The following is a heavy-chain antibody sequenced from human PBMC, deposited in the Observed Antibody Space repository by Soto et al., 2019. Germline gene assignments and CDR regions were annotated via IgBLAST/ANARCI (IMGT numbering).Heavy chain of an antibody. CDR3: ARGRYGDY. CDR2: ISAHNGNT. Sequence: QVHVVQSGAEVKKPGASVKVSCKGSGYAFTTYGITWVRQAPGQGLEWMGWISAHNGNTNYAQKLQGRVTVTRDTSTSTAYMELRSQRSDDTAVYYCARGRYGDYWGQGALVTVSS. V-gene: IGHV1-18*01. J-gene: IGHJ4*02. CDR1: GYAFTTYG. D-gene: IGHD1-1*01.